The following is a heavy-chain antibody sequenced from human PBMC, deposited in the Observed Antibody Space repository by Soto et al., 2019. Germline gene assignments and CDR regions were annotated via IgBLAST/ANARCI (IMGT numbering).Heavy chain of an antibody. J-gene: IGHJ6*02. V-gene: IGHV3-23*01. CDR1: GFTFSSYA. Sequence: PGGSLRLSCAASGFTFSSYAMSWVRQAPGKGLEWVSAISGSGGSTYYADSVKGRFTISRDNSKNTLYLQMNSLRAEDTAVYYCAKGIVVVPAASLTSNYYYYGMDVWGQGTTVTVSS. CDR2: ISGSGGST. D-gene: IGHD2-2*01. CDR3: AKGIVVVPAASLTSNYYYYGMDV.